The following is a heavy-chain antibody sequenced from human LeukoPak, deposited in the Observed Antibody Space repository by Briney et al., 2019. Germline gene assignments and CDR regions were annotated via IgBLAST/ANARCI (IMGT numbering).Heavy chain of an antibody. CDR3: ARRNPYGAFAFDS. D-gene: IGHD4-17*01. V-gene: IGHV3-11*01. CDR2: ISNSGTTI. J-gene: IGHJ4*02. Sequence: GGSLRLSCAASGFTFSDYYMNWVRQAPGKGLEWLSYISNSGTTIHYADSVKGRFTISRDNAENSLYLQMNSLRAEATAVYYCARRNPYGAFAFDSWGQGTLVTVSS. CDR1: GFTFSDYY.